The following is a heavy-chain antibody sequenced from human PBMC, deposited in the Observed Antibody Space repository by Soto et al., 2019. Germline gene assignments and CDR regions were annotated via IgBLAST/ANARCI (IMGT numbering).Heavy chain of an antibody. CDR1: GGSISSGGYY. J-gene: IGHJ5*02. D-gene: IGHD3-10*01. V-gene: IGHV4-31*03. CDR3: ARDRGVLWCGELLPGYNWFDP. CDR2: IYYSGST. Sequence: QVQLQESGPGLVKPSQTLSLTCTVSGGSISSGGYYWSWIRQHPGKGLEWIGYIYYSGSTYYNPSLKSRVTRSVDTSKNQFSLKLSSVTAADTAVYYCARDRGVLWCGELLPGYNWFDPWGQGTLVTVSS.